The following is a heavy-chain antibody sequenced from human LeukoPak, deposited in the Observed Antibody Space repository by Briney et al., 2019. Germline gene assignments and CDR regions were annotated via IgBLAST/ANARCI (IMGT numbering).Heavy chain of an antibody. J-gene: IGHJ4*02. CDR2: IHPGDSDT. CDR1: GYIFINYW. CDR3: ARARDGYRSFDF. D-gene: IGHD5-24*01. Sequence: RGESLKISCEASGYIFINYWIGWVRQVPGKGLDWMGLIHPGDSDTRYSPSFQGQVTISVDKSITTAYLQWSSLQASDTAMYFCARARDGYRSFDFWGQGTLVTVSS. V-gene: IGHV5-51*01.